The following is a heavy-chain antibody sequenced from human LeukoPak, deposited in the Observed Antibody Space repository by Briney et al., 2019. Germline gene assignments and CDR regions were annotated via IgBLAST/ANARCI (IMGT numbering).Heavy chain of an antibody. J-gene: IGHJ4*02. Sequence: GRSLRLSCAASGFTFNSYAMHWVRQAPDKGLEWVAVISSDGSNNYYADSVKGRFTISRDNSKNTLYLQVNSLRAEDTAVYYCARDRYSSGWYGDFDCWGQGTLVTVSS. CDR1: GFTFNSYA. D-gene: IGHD6-19*01. CDR2: ISSDGSNN. V-gene: IGHV3-30-3*01. CDR3: ARDRYSSGWYGDFDC.